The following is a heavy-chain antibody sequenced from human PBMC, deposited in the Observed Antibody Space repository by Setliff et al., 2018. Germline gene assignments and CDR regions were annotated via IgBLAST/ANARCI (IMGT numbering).Heavy chain of an antibody. V-gene: IGHV4-59*13. Sequence: KPSETLSLTCTVSGDSIDSAFWNWIRQSPEKGLEWIGYRSTRGDTNSIPSLRSRLTMSLDTSRRQFSLNLTSVTAADTAIYFCARAVDSTGYFPFWYFDLWGRGTLFTVSS. D-gene: IGHD3-22*01. CDR1: GDSIDSAF. J-gene: IGHJ2*01. CDR2: RSTRGDT. CDR3: ARAVDSTGYFPFWYFDL.